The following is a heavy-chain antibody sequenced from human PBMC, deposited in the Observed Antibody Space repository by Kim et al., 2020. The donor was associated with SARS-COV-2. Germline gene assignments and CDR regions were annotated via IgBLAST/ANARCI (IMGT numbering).Heavy chain of an antibody. D-gene: IGHD6-19*01. Sequence: AHKLQGRVTMTTDTSTSTAYMELRSLRSDDTAVYYCARTTYSSGWGLDYWGQGTLVTVSS. V-gene: IGHV1-18*01. CDR3: ARTTYSSGWGLDY. J-gene: IGHJ4*02.